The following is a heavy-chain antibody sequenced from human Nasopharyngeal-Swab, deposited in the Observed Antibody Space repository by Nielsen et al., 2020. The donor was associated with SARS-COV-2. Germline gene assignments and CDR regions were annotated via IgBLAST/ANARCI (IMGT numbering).Heavy chain of an antibody. D-gene: IGHD3-16*01. J-gene: IGHJ4*02. CDR3: ARPAGGGYFDY. Sequence: VRQMPGKGLEWMGIIYPGDSDTRYSPSFQGQVTISADKSISIAYLQWSSLKASDTAMYYCARPAGGGYFDYWGQGTLVTVSS. CDR2: IYPGDSDT. V-gene: IGHV5-51*01.